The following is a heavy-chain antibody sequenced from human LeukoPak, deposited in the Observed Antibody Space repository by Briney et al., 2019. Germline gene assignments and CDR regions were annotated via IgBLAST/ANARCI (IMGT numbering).Heavy chain of an antibody. Sequence: GGSLRLSCAASGFTFSDYDMNWVRQAPGTGLEWVSSISTASSYKYYGDSVKGRFTISRDNAKNSLYLQMNSLRAEDTAVYYCARYYYDSSTYSPSRLDAFDIWGPGTMVTVSS. CDR3: ARYYYDSSTYSPSRLDAFDI. J-gene: IGHJ3*02. D-gene: IGHD3-22*01. CDR2: ISTASSYK. CDR1: GFTFSDYD. V-gene: IGHV3-21*01.